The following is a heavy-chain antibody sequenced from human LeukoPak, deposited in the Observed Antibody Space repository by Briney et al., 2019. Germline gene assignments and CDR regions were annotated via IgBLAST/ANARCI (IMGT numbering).Heavy chain of an antibody. D-gene: IGHD6-13*01. CDR3: ARGVYIAAAQYAY. CDR2: IYYSGTT. J-gene: IGHJ4*02. CDR1: GGSFSGYY. V-gene: IGHV4-59*01. Sequence: PSETLSLTCAVYGGSFSGYYWSWIRQPPGKGLEWIGYIYYSGTTNYNPSLKSRVTISVDTSKNQFSLKLSSVTAADTAVYYRARGVYIAAAQYAYWGQGTLVTVSS.